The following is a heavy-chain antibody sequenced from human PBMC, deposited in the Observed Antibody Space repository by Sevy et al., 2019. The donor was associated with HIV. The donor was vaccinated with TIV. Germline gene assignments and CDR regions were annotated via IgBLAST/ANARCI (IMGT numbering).Heavy chain of an antibody. CDR3: AITLH. V-gene: IGHV3-30*03. Sequence: GGSLRLSCAASGFTFSSFGMHWVRQAPGKGLEWVAHISNDGSNKYYADSVKGRFTISRDNSKTTLYLQMDSLRAEDTAVYYCAITLHWGQGTMVTVSS. CDR1: GFTFSSFG. CDR2: ISNDGSNK. J-gene: IGHJ3*01.